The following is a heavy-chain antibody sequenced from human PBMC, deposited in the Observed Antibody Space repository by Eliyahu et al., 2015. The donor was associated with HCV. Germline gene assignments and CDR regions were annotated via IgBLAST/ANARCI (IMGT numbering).Heavy chain of an antibody. D-gene: IGHD2-15*01. CDR1: GYSFTGYG. V-gene: IGHV5-51*03. Sequence: EVQLVQSGAEVKKPGESLRIXCKVSGYSFTGYGIXGVPXMPGKGLEXMGIIYPGNFDTRYSPSFXGXXTISGDKSISTAYLQWSSLRASDTAMYYCARGSGFTYGPTDWFDPWGQGTLVTVSS. CDR3: ARGSGFTYGPTDWFDP. CDR2: IYPGNFDT. J-gene: IGHJ5*02.